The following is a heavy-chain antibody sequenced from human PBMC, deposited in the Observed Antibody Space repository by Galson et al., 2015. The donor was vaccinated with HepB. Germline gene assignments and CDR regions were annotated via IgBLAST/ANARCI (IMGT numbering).Heavy chain of an antibody. V-gene: IGHV4-39*01. CDR1: GGSISSSSYY. CDR3: ARQKSSSPRAYNWFDP. J-gene: IGHJ5*02. D-gene: IGHD6-13*01. CDR2: IYYSGST. Sequence: ETLSLTCTVSGGSISSSSYYWGWIRQPPGKGLEWIGSIYYSGSTYYNPSLKSRVTISVDTSKNQFSLKLSSVTAADTAVYYCARQKSSSPRAYNWFDPWGQGTLVTVSS.